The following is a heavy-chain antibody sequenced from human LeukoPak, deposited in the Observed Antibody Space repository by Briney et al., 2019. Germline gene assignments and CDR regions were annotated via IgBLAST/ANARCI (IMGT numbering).Heavy chain of an antibody. J-gene: IGHJ4*02. CDR3: TTETAYCDNTRCYLYYFDG. D-gene: IGHD2/OR15-2a*01. CDR1: GFTFSSYA. CDR2: ISYDGSNK. Sequence: GGSLRLSCAASGFTFSSYAMHWVRQAPGKGLEWVAVISYDGSNKYYADSVKGRFTISRDNSKNTLYLQMNSLKTEDTGVYFCTTETAYCDNTRCYLYYFDGWGQGTLVTVSS. V-gene: IGHV3-30-3*01.